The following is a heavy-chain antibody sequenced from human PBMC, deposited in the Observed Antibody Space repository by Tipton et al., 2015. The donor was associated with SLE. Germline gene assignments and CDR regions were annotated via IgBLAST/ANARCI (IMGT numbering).Heavy chain of an antibody. Sequence: TLSLTCTVSGYSISSGYFWGWIRQAPGKGLEWIASIYQSGSTYRNPSLKSRVTMSVDTSKNQFTLRLSSVTAADTAVYYCARGEVETYYYGSRTYSPFDYWGQGNLVTVSA. D-gene: IGHD3-10*01. CDR2: IYQSGST. V-gene: IGHV4-38-2*02. CDR1: GYSISSGYF. CDR3: ARGEVETYYYGSRTYSPFDY. J-gene: IGHJ4*02.